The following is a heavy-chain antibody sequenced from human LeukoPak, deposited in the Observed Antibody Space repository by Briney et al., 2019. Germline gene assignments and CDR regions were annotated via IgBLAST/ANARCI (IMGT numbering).Heavy chain of an antibody. V-gene: IGHV1-18*01. D-gene: IGHD1-26*01. CDR1: GYTFTSYG. CDR3: ARSIVGEGDAFDI. Sequence: ASVKVSCKASGYTFTSYGISWVRQAPGQGLEWMGWISAYNGNTNYAQKFQGRVTMTRDTSISTAYMELSRLRSDDTAVYYCARSIVGEGDAFDIWGQGTMVTVSS. J-gene: IGHJ3*02. CDR2: ISAYNGNT.